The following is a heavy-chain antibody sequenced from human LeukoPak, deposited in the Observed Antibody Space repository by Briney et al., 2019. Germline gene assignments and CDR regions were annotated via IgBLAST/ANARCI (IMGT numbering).Heavy chain of an antibody. D-gene: IGHD6-19*01. CDR1: GYSFTSYW. V-gene: IGHV5-51*01. J-gene: IGHJ3*02. CDR2: IYPGDSDT. Sequence: GESLKISCKGSGYSFTSYWIGWVRQMPGKGLEWMGIIYPGDSDTRYSPSFQGQVTISADKSISTAYLQWSSLKASDTAMYYCASHKSRIAVAGNDAFDIWGQGTMVTVSS. CDR3: ASHKSRIAVAGNDAFDI.